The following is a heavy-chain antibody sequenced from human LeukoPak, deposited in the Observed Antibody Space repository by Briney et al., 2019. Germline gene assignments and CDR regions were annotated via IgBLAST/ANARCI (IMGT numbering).Heavy chain of an antibody. V-gene: IGHV4-30-4*01. CDR3: ARPYYYDSRIDP. D-gene: IGHD3-22*01. J-gene: IGHJ5*02. CDR1: GVSISSGDYY. CDR2: MYYSGST. Sequence: PSETLSLTCTVSGVSISSGDYYWSWFRQSPGKGLEWIGYMYYSGSTYYNPSLKSRLTISLDTSKNQFSLKLSSVTAADTAVYYCARPYYYDSRIDPWGQGTLVTVSS.